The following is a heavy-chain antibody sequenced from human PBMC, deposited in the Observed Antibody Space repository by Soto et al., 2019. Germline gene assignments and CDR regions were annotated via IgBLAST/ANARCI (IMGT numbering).Heavy chain of an antibody. CDR3: ARRGSGSYYDY. J-gene: IGHJ4*02. D-gene: IGHD1-26*01. Sequence: EVQLLESGGGLVQPGGSLRLSCAASGFTFSSYAMRWVRQAPVKGLEWVSAISGSGDSTYYADSVKGRFTIYRDNSKNALYLQMNSLRAEDTAVYYCARRGSGSYYDYWGQGTLVIVSS. CDR2: ISGSGDST. CDR1: GFTFSSYA. V-gene: IGHV3-23*01.